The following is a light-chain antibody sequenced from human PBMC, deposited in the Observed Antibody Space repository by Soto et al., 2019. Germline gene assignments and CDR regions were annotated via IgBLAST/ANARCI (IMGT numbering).Light chain of an antibody. CDR3: QQYDSSST. CDR1: QSISSY. J-gene: IGKJ4*01. Sequence: DIQMTQSPSTLSASVGDRVTITCRASQSISSYLAWYQQKPGKAPKVLIYKASTLATGVPSRFSGSGSGTEFTLTISSLQPDDFATYYCQQYDSSSTFGGGTKVDIK. CDR2: KAS. V-gene: IGKV1-5*03.